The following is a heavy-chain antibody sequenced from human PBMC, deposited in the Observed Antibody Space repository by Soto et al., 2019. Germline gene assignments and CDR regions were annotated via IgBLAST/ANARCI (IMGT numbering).Heavy chain of an antibody. CDR2: ITATDGST. V-gene: IGHV3-23*01. CDR1: GFPFSDYA. CDR3: VKGPYVWGVTGDY. D-gene: IGHD3-16*01. J-gene: IGHJ4*02. Sequence: EVQLLESGGGLAQPGGSLRVSCAASGFPFSDYAMSWVRQAPGKGLEWVSIITATDGSTYYADSVKGGFTISRDDAKNTLHLQMTSLRVEDTAVYYCVKGPYVWGVTGDYWGQGTLVTVSS.